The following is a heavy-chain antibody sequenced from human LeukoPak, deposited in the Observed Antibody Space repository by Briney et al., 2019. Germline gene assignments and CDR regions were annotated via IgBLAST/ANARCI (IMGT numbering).Heavy chain of an antibody. V-gene: IGHV4-34*01. J-gene: IGHJ4*02. D-gene: IGHD3-10*01. CDR3: ARSGPTDYYGSGSYYDY. Sequence: SETLSLTCTVSGGSISSYYWSWIRQPPGKGLEWIGEINHSGSTNYNPSLKSRVTISVDTSKNQFSLKLSSVTAADTAVYYCARSGPTDYYGSGSYYDYWGQGTLVTVSS. CDR1: GGSISSYY. CDR2: INHSGST.